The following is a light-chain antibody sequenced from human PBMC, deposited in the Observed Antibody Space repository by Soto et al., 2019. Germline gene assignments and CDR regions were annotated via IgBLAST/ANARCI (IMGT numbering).Light chain of an antibody. Sequence: DIVMTQSPDPLAVSLGERATINCKSSQSVLYSSNNKNYLAWYQHKPGQPPKLLIYWASTRESGVPGRFSGSGSGTDFPLNISTLQAEDVAVYSCQQYYSTPWTFGHGTKVEIK. CDR3: QQYYSTPWT. J-gene: IGKJ1*01. CDR2: WAS. CDR1: QSVLYSSNNKNY. V-gene: IGKV4-1*01.